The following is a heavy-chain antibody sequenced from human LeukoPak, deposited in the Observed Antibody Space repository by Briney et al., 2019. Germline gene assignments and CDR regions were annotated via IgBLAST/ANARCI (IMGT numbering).Heavy chain of an antibody. V-gene: IGHV3-43*02. CDR3: AKDNQRGGFQH. CDR1: GFSPDDNA. D-gene: IGHD3-16*01. Sequence: PGGSLRLSCAASGFSPDDNAMYWVRQAPGKGLEWVSLISGDGATTYYADSVKGRFNISRDNSKSSLYLQMNSLRSEDSALYYCAKDNQRGGFQHWGQGTLVTVSS. J-gene: IGHJ1*01. CDR2: ISGDGATT.